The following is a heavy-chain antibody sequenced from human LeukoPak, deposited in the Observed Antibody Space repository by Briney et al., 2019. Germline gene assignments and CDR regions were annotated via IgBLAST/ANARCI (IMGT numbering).Heavy chain of an antibody. CDR1: GGSFRVYY. J-gene: IGHJ6*02. V-gene: IGHV4-34*01. CDR2: INHSGST. D-gene: IGHD6-19*01. Sequence: SSETLSLTCAVSGGSFRVYYWRWMPHPPGEGLEGLGEINHSGSTNYNPSLKCRLTRSEYTSTNQISLKLSTVTAADTAVDYCARLDTAVAGNGYYGMDVWGQGTTVTVSS. CDR3: ARLDTAVAGNGYYGMDV.